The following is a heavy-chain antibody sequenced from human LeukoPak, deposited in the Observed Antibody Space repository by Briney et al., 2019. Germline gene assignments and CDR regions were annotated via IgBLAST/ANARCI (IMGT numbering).Heavy chain of an antibody. D-gene: IGHD3-10*01. J-gene: IGHJ6*03. CDR2: IYTSGNT. V-gene: IGHV4-61*02. CDR3: ARAKDYYGSGSYPPYYYYMDV. Sequence: SETLSLTCTVSGGSISSGSYYWSWIRQPAGKGLEWIGRIYTSGNTNYNPSLKSRVTISVDTSKNQFSLKLSSVTAADTAVYYCARAKDYYGSGSYPPYYYYMDVWGKGTTVTVSS. CDR1: GGSISSGSYY.